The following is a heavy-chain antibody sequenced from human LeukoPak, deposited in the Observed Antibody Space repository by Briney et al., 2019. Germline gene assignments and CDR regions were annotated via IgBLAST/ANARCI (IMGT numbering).Heavy chain of an antibody. Sequence: EASVKVSCKASGYTFTSYDINWVRQATGQGLEWMGWMNPDSGNTGYAQKFQGRVTMTRNTSISTAYMELSSLRSEDAAVYYCARGGFLTGYDYWGQGTLVTVSS. V-gene: IGHV1-8*01. CDR1: GYTFTSYD. J-gene: IGHJ4*02. CDR3: ARGGFLTGYDY. D-gene: IGHD3-9*01. CDR2: MNPDSGNT.